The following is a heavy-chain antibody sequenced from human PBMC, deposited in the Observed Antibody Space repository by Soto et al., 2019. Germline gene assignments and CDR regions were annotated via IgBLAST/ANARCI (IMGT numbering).Heavy chain of an antibody. CDR2: IYPGDSDT. D-gene: IGHD4-4*01. V-gene: IGHV5-51*01. CDR3: ARLQDYRNYGLGGRYYYYYYMDV. CDR1: GYSFTSYW. Sequence: GESLKISCKGSGYSFTSYWIGWVRQMPGKGLEWMGIIYPGDSDTRYSPSFQGQVTISADKPLSTAYLQWSSLKASDTAVYDCARLQDYRNYGLGGRYYYYYYMDVWGKGTTVTVSS. J-gene: IGHJ6*03.